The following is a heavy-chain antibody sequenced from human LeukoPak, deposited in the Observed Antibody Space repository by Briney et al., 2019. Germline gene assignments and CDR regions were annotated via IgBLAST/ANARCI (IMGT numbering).Heavy chain of an antibody. V-gene: IGHV3-30-3*01. Sequence: GRSLRLSCAASGFTFSSYAMHWVRQAPVKVLEWVAVISYDGSNKYYADSVKGRFTISRDNSKNTLYLQMNSLRAEDTAVYYCARDLDQLEAAPNFDYWGQGTLVTVSS. CDR3: ARDLDQLEAAPNFDY. CDR1: GFTFSSYA. J-gene: IGHJ4*02. CDR2: ISYDGSNK. D-gene: IGHD6-13*01.